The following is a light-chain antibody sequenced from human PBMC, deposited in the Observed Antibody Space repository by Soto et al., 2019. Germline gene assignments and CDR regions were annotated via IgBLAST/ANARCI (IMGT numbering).Light chain of an antibody. Sequence: QSALTQPASVSGSPGQSITISCSGTSSDIGTYDHVAWFQQFPGKTPKLMIYTVSNRPSGVSYRFSGSKSGNTASLTISGLQDEDEADYYCISYTVSRSYVFGTGTKLTVL. CDR2: TVS. CDR1: SSDIGTYDH. V-gene: IGLV2-14*01. CDR3: ISYTVSRSYV. J-gene: IGLJ1*01.